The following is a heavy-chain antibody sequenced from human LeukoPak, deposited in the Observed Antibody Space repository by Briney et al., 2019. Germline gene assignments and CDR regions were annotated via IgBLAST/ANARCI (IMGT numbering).Heavy chain of an antibody. V-gene: IGHV3-30-3*01. CDR3: ARGPITMTTLDY. CDR2: ISYDGSNK. D-gene: IGHD3-22*01. CDR1: GFTFSSYA. J-gene: IGHJ4*02. Sequence: PGGSLRLSCAASGFTFSSYAMHWVRQAPGKGLEWVAVISYDGSNKYYADSVKGRFTISRDNSKNTLYLQMNSLRAEDTAVYYXARGPITMTTLDYWGQGTLATVSS.